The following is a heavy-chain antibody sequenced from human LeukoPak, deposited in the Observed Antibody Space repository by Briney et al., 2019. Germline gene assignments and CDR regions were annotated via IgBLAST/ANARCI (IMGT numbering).Heavy chain of an antibody. CDR3: ASIRGTFGY. J-gene: IGHJ4*02. Sequence: GGSLRLSCAASGFTFSDHFLDWVRQAPGKGLEWVGRTRNKANSYITEYATSVAGRFTISRDDSKNSLYLQMSSLKTDDTAMYYCASIRGTFGYWGQGTQVTVSS. CDR1: GFTFSDHF. CDR2: TRNKANSYIT. V-gene: IGHV3-72*01. D-gene: IGHD1-26*01.